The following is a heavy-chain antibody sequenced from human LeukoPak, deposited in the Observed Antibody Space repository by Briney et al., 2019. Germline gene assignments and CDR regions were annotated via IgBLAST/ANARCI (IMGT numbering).Heavy chain of an antibody. CDR1: GDSISSSDYY. J-gene: IGHJ4*02. D-gene: IGHD3-9*01. CDR3: ARCLHYDFLTGYSHLDY. Sequence: SETLSLTCTVSGDSISSSDYYWGWIRQPPGKGLQWIGSLSYSGSTDYNPPLKIRVTISVDTSKNQFSLKLTSVTAADTAVYYCARCLHYDFLTGYSHLDYWGQGTLVTVSS. V-gene: IGHV4-39*01. CDR2: LSYSGST.